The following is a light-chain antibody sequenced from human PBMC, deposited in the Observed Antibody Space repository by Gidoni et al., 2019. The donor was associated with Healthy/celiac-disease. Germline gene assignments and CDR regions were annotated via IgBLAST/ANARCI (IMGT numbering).Light chain of an antibody. Sequence: IQMTQSPSTLSASVGDRVTITCRASQSISSWLAWYQQKPGKAPKLLIYKASSLESGVPSRFSGSLSWTEFTLTIRSLQPDDFAIYYCQQYNSYSRTFGQGTKVEIK. V-gene: IGKV1-5*03. CDR1: QSISSW. CDR3: QQYNSYSRT. J-gene: IGKJ1*01. CDR2: KAS.